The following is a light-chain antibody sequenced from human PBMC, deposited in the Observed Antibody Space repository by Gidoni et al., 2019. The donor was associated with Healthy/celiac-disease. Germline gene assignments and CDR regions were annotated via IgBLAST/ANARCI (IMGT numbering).Light chain of an antibody. V-gene: IGKV1-39*01. Sequence: DIQMTQSPSSLSASVGDRVTITCRASQSIISYLNWYQQKPGKAPKLLIYAASSLQSGVPSRFSGSGSGTDFTLTISSLQPEDFATYYCQQSYSTPPEWTFGQGTKVEIK. CDR1: QSIISY. CDR2: AAS. CDR3: QQSYSTPPEWT. J-gene: IGKJ1*01.